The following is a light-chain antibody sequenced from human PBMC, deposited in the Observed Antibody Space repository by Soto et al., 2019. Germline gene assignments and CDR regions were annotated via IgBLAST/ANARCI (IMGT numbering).Light chain of an antibody. CDR1: SSNIGSNH. Sequence: QSVLTQPPSASGTPGQRVTISCSGSSSNIGSNHLYWYQQLPGAAPKLLIYSNNQRPSGVPDRFSGSKSGTSASLAISGRRSEDEADYYCAAWDDSLSGVVFGGGTKLTVL. V-gene: IGLV1-47*01. J-gene: IGLJ2*01. CDR2: SNN. CDR3: AAWDDSLSGVV.